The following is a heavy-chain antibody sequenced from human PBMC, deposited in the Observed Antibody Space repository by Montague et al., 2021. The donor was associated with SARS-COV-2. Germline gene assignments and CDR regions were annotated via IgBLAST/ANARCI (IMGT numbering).Heavy chain of an antibody. CDR1: GGSISSYY. J-gene: IGHJ4*02. V-gene: IGHV4-59*12. D-gene: IGHD5-18*01. CDR3: ARGGGYSYGALDY. Sequence: SETLSLTCTVSGGSISSYYWSWIRQPPGKGLEWIGYFYYIGSTNYNPSLKSRVTMSLDTSKNQFSLRLNSVTAADTAVYYCARGGGYSYGALDYWGQGTLVTVSS. CDR2: FYYIGST.